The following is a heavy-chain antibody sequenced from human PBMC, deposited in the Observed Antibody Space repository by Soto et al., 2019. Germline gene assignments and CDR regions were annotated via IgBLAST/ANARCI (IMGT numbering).Heavy chain of an antibody. CDR3: ASHLRPTNCGGGYFDY. Sequence: QLQLQESGPGLVKPSETLSLTCFVSGGSISSNNYYWGWIRQPPGKVLEWIGSMSYSRSTYYNPFLKSRVTISVDTSKNQFSLKLTSVTAADTAVYYCASHLRPTNCGGGYFDYWGQGPLVTVSS. D-gene: IGHD3-16*01. CDR1: GGSISSNNYY. V-gene: IGHV4-39*01. CDR2: MSYSRST. J-gene: IGHJ4*02.